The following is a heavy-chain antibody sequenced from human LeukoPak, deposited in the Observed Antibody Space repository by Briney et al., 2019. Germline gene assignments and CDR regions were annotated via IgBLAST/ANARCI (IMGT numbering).Heavy chain of an antibody. Sequence: GGSLRLSCAASGFTFSSYSMNWVRQAPGKGLEWVSSISSSSSYIYYADSVKGRFTISRDNAKNSLYLQMNSLRSDDTAVYYCARGATYISGHHDAWGQGTLVTVSS. CDR3: ARGATYISGHHDA. CDR2: ISSSSSYI. J-gene: IGHJ4*02. D-gene: IGHD6-19*01. CDR1: GFTFSSYS. V-gene: IGHV3-21*04.